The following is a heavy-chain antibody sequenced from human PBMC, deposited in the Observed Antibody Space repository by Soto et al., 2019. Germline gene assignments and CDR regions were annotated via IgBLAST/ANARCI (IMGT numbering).Heavy chain of an antibody. V-gene: IGHV3-23*01. CDR2: ISAGSGST. D-gene: IGHD1-1*01. J-gene: IGHJ4*02. Sequence: GGSLRLSCVASGFTFSTYAMSWIRQAPGKGLEWVSAISAGSGSTYYADSVKGRFTISRDNSKNTLYLQMNSLRAEDTAVYYCARAEMAGTPNIYFDYWGQGAPVTVST. CDR3: ARAEMAGTPNIYFDY. CDR1: GFTFSTYA.